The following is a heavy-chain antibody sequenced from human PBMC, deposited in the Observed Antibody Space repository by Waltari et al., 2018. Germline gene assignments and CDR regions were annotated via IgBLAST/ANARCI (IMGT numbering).Heavy chain of an antibody. D-gene: IGHD3-3*01. CDR3: ARQLRFVDWIPRYFDS. V-gene: IGHV4-39*01. J-gene: IGHJ4*02. CDR1: GDSISGSRNY. Sequence: QMELQESGPRLVKPSATLSLNCNVSGDSISGSRNYWAWVRQPPGKNLQWIGSIYYSGTTYYNPSLKGRFAISVDTSRNQFSLNVNSVTAADTGIYYCARQLRFVDWIPRYFDSWGRGTLATVSS. CDR2: IYYSGTT.